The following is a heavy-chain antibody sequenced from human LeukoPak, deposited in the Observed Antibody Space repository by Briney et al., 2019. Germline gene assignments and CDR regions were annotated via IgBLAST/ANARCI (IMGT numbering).Heavy chain of an antibody. D-gene: IGHD3-16*01. CDR2: IRFDGGDK. CDR3: AKGSSRDFLWGSTLDY. Sequence: GRSLRLSCAASGFTFRTYGIHWVRQAPGKGLEWVAFIRFDGGDKYYADSVKGRFTISRDNSKNTLYLQMNSLRSEDTAVYYCAKGSSRDFLWGSTLDYWGQGTLVLVSS. V-gene: IGHV3-30*02. CDR1: GFTFRTYG. J-gene: IGHJ4*02.